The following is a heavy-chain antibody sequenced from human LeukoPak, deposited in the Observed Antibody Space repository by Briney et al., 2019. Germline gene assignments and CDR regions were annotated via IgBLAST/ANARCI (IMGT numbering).Heavy chain of an antibody. CDR1: ELIFSRYA. D-gene: IGHD3-9*01. CDR2: ISKNAVDT. CDR3: VRDMEPLRYFDT. Sequence: GGSLRLSCTGSELIFSRYAVSWVRQAPGKGLEWVSAISKNAVDTYYADSVKGRLTISRDSSKNTVYLQMNSLRAEDTAVYYCVRDMEPLRYFDTWGQGTLVTVSS. J-gene: IGHJ4*02. V-gene: IGHV3-23*01.